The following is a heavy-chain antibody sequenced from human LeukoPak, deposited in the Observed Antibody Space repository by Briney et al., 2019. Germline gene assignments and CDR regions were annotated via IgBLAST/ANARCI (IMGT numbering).Heavy chain of an antibody. CDR2: INPNSGGT. CDR3: ARGPSSTYYDFWSGSYYFDY. J-gene: IGHJ4*02. V-gene: IGHV1-2*04. Sequence: GASVKVSCKASGYTFTGYYMHWVRQAPGQGLEWMGWINPNSGGTNYAQKFQGWVTMTRDTSISTAYMELSRLRSDDTAVYYCARGPSSTYYDFWSGSYYFDYWGQGTLVTVSS. D-gene: IGHD3-3*01. CDR1: GYTFTGYY.